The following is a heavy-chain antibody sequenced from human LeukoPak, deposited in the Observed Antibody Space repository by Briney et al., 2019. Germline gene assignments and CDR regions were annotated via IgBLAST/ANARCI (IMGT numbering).Heavy chain of an antibody. V-gene: IGHV3-23*01. CDR3: ARGTYYYGSGSYYKDY. CDR1: GFTFSSYA. J-gene: IGHJ4*02. Sequence: GGSLRLSCAASGFTFSSYAMSWVRQAPGKGLEWVSAISGSGGSTYYADSVKGRFTISRDNSKNTLYLQMNSLRAEDTAVYYCARGTYYYGSGSYYKDYWGQGTLVTVSS. CDR2: ISGSGGST. D-gene: IGHD3-10*01.